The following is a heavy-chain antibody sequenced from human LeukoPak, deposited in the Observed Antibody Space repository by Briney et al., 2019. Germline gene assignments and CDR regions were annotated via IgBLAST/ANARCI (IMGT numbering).Heavy chain of an antibody. CDR2: IYPGNSDT. J-gene: IGHJ3*02. D-gene: IGHD5-18*01. Sequence: GESLQISCKGSEDSFTNYWIGWVRQMPGKGLECMGIIYPGNSDTSYSPSFQGQVTISADKSSSTAYLQWSSLKASDTAMYYCARRRDERGYKDIFDIWGQGTMVTVSS. CDR1: EDSFTNYW. V-gene: IGHV5-51*01. CDR3: ARRRDERGYKDIFDI.